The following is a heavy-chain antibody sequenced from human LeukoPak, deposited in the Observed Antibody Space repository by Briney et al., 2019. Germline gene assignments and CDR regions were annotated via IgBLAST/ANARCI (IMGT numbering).Heavy chain of an antibody. CDR1: GDSISSGGYS. D-gene: IGHD2/OR15-2a*01. V-gene: IGHV4-30-4*07. CDR2: IYYSGST. Sequence: PSETLSLTCAVSGDSISSGGYSWSWLRQPPGKGLEWIGYIYYSGSTYYNPSLKSRVTISVDTSKNQFSLKLSSVTAADTAVYYCATQILLCHYYWGQGTLVTVSS. J-gene: IGHJ4*02. CDR3: ATQILLCHYY.